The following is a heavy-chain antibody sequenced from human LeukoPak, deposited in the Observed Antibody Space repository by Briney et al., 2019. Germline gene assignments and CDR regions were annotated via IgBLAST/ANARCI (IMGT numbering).Heavy chain of an antibody. D-gene: IGHD3-3*01. V-gene: IGHV3-23*01. CDR1: GFTFDNYA. CDR3: AKDEVVIIPWGAFDI. J-gene: IGHJ3*02. Sequence: PGGSLRLSCAASGFTFDNYAMTWVRQAPGSALEWVASISHTGYNTFYADSVKGRFAISKDNSRNTLFLQMNSLRAEDTAVYYCAKDEVVIIPWGAFDIWGQGTMVTVSS. CDR2: ISHTGYNT.